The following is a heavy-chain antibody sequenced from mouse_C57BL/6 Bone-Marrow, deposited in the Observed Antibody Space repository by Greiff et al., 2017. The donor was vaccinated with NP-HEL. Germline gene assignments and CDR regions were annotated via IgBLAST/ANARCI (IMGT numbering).Heavy chain of an antibody. CDR3: ARRGLGRDYFDY. J-gene: IGHJ2*01. V-gene: IGHV1-64*01. D-gene: IGHD4-1*01. CDR1: GYTFTSYW. CDR2: IHPNSGST. Sequence: QVQLQQPGAELVKPGSSVKLSCKASGYTFTSYWMHWVKQRPGQGLEWIGMIHPNSGSTNYNEKFKSKATLTVDKSSSTAYMQLSSLTSEDSAVYYCARRGLGRDYFDYWGQGTTLTVSS.